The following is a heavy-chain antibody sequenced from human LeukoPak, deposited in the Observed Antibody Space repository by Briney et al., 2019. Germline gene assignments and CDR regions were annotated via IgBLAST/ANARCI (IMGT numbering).Heavy chain of an antibody. Sequence: GGSLRLSCAASGFNFYDYHMHWVRQAPGKGLEWVAIISYDGRDKFYADSVQGRFTISRDASTNTLYLQMSSLKTEDSATYYCAKDPRYCRTTSCSPDGYFDYWGQGTLVTVSS. J-gene: IGHJ4*02. CDR2: ISYDGRDK. D-gene: IGHD2-2*01. V-gene: IGHV3-30*18. CDR3: AKDPRYCRTTSCSPDGYFDY. CDR1: GFNFYDYH.